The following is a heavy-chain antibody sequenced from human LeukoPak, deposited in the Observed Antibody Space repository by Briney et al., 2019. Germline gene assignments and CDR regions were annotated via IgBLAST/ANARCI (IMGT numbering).Heavy chain of an antibody. Sequence: GRSLRLSCAASGFTFSSYGMHWVRQAPGKGLEWVAVIWYDGSNKYYADSVKGRFTISRDNSKNTLYLQMNSLRAEDTAVYYCAKGGRYLDWSTGDYWGQGTLVTVSS. D-gene: IGHD3-9*01. CDR1: GFTFSSYG. CDR2: IWYDGSNK. CDR3: AKGGRYLDWSTGDY. V-gene: IGHV3-33*06. J-gene: IGHJ4*02.